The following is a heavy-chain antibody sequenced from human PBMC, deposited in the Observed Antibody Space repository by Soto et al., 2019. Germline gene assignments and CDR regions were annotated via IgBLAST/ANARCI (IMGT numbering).Heavy chain of an antibody. D-gene: IGHD5-18*01. Sequence: GESLKISCKGSGYSFTSYWIGWVRQMPGKGLEWMGIIYPGDSDTRYSPSFQGQVTISADKSISTAYLQWSSLKASDTAMYYCARTERYTAMVNYYYYGMDVWGQGTTVTVSS. CDR2: IYPGDSDT. J-gene: IGHJ6*02. CDR1: GYSFTSYW. CDR3: ARTERYTAMVNYYYYGMDV. V-gene: IGHV5-51*01.